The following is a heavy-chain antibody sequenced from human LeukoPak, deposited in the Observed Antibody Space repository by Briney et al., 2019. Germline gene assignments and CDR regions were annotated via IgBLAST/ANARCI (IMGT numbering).Heavy chain of an antibody. D-gene: IGHD4-23*01. J-gene: IGHJ4*02. CDR2: INPSDGST. V-gene: IGHV1-46*01. CDR3: ARRGSYGGISAMYS. CDR1: GYTFSIFY. Sequence: TSVKVSCKASGYTFSIFYIHWVRQAPGQGLEWMGIINPSDGSTSYTQKFQGRVTMTSDTSTSTVYMELSSLRSEDTAVYYCARRGSYGGISAMYSWGEGAQVTVSS.